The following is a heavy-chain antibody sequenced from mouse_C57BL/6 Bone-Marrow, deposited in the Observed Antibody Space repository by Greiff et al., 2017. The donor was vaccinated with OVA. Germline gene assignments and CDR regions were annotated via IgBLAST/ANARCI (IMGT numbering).Heavy chain of an antibody. CDR3: ERWDYGSSYGY. CDR2: INPNYGTT. CDR1: GYSFTDYN. J-gene: IGHJ2*01. Sequence: EVKLMESGPELVKPGASVKISCKASGYSFTDYNMNWVKQSNGKSLEWIGVINPNYGTTSYNQKFKGKATLTVDQSSSTAYMQLNSLTSEDSAVYYCERWDYGSSYGYWGQGTTLTVSS. V-gene: IGHV1-39*01. D-gene: IGHD1-1*01.